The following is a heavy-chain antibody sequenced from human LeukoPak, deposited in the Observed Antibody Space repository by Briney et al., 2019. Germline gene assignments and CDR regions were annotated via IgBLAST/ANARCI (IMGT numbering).Heavy chain of an antibody. D-gene: IGHD2-2*01. CDR1: GGSISSSSYY. J-gene: IGHJ5*02. Sequence: PSETLSLTCTVSGGSISSSSYYWCWTRQPPGKGLEGIGSIYYSGCTYYNPSLKRRVTISVDTSNNQFSLKLSSVTTADTAVYYCATNANSSSGTSFYARWFDPWGQGTLVTVSS. V-gene: IGHV4-39*01. CDR3: ATNANSSSGTSFYARWFDP. CDR2: IYYSGCT.